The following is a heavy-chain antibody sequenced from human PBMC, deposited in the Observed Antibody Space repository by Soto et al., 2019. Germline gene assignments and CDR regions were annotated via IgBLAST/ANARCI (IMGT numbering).Heavy chain of an antibody. D-gene: IGHD6-6*01. CDR2: IWYDGSNK. CDR3: ARYLGGSSS. Sequence: GGSLRLSCAASGFTFSSYGMHWVGQAPGKGLEWVAVIWYDGSNKYSADSVQGRFTISRDNSKNTLYLQMNSLRAEDTAVYYCARYLGGSSSWGQGTLVTVSS. J-gene: IGHJ4*02. V-gene: IGHV3-33*01. CDR1: GFTFSSYG.